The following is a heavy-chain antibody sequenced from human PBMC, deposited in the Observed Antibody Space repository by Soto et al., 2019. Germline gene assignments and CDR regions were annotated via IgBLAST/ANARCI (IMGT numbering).Heavy chain of an antibody. CDR2: IFYTGST. J-gene: IGHJ5*02. CDR3: ARPKTIGAAAGKGWFDP. D-gene: IGHD6-13*01. CDR1: GDSITSTSYY. V-gene: IGHV4-39*01. Sequence: SATLSLTCSVSGDSITSTSYYWGWIRQPSWKGLEWIGSIFYTGSTYYNPSLKGRLIISVDPSKNQFSLKLTSVTAADMAMYYCARPKTIGAAAGKGWFDPWGQGTLVTVSS.